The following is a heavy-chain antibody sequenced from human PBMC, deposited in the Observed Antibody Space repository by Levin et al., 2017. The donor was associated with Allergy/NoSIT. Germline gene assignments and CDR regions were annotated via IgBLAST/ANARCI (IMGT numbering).Heavy chain of an antibody. CDR3: ARDPRDGSGWYNSFGGYYFDY. D-gene: IGHD6-19*01. CDR1: GFTFSSYA. CDR2: ISYDGSNK. V-gene: IGHV3-30-3*01. J-gene: IGHJ4*02. Sequence: PGGSLRLSCAASGFTFSSYAMHWVRQAPGKGLEWVAVISYDGSNKYYADSVKGRFTISRDNSKNTLYLQMNSLRAEDTAVYYCARDPRDGSGWYNSFGGYYFDYWGQGTLVTVSS.